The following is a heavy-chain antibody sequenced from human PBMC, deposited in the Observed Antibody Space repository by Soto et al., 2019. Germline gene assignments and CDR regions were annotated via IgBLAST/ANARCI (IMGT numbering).Heavy chain of an antibody. V-gene: IGHV3-30*18. CDR1: GFTFSSYA. D-gene: IGHD2-15*01. CDR2: LSSDGTNK. Sequence: QVQLVESGGGVVQPGKSLRLSCAASGFTFSSYAMHWVRQAPGKGLEWVAVLSSDGTNKYYADSVKGRVTISRDNSQNTLYLQTNSLRAEGTAVYYCAKRREDCSDSHSCDSIGYWGLGTLVTVSS. J-gene: IGHJ4*02. CDR3: AKRREDCSDSHSCDSIGY.